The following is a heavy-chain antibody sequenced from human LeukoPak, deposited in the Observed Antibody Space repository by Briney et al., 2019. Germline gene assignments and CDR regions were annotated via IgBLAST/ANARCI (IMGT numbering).Heavy chain of an antibody. J-gene: IGHJ4*02. CDR2: IYYSGST. D-gene: IGHD3-22*01. V-gene: IGHV4-39*01. CDR1: GGSISSSSYY. CDR3: ARQLGIVVVIGGFDY. Sequence: SETLSLTCTVSGGSISSSSYYWGWIRHPPGKGLEWSGSIYYSGSTYYNPSLKSRVTISVDTSKTQFSLKLSSVTAADTAVYYGARQLGIVVVIGGFDYWGEGTLVTVSS.